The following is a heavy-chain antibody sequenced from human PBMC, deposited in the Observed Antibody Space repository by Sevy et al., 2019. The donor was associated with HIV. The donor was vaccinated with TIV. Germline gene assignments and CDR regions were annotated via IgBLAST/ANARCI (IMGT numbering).Heavy chain of an antibody. D-gene: IGHD3-16*02. CDR1: GFTFSKIA. V-gene: IGHV3-30-3*01. CDR2: ISNDGSNK. J-gene: IGHJ4*02. Sequence: GGSLRLSCAASGFTFSKIAIHWVRQAPGKGLEWVSVISNDGSNKDYADSVKGRFTISSDNSKNMLYLKLNSLRVEDTAVYYCARASHMITFGGVIVVDGIDYWGQGTLVTVSS. CDR3: ARASHMITFGGVIVVDGIDY.